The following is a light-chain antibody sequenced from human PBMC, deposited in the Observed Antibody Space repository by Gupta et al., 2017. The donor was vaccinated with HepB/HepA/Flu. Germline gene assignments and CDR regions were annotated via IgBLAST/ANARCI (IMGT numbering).Light chain of an antibody. CDR3: NSRDSSGNHPGV. V-gene: IGLV3-19*01. CDR1: SLRSYY. Sequence: SSELTQDTAVSVALGQTVRITCQGDSLRSYYASWYQQKPGQAPVLVIYGKNNRPSGIPDRFSGSSSGNTASLTITGAQAEDEADYYCNSRDSSGNHPGVFGGGTKLTVL. J-gene: IGLJ3*02. CDR2: GKN.